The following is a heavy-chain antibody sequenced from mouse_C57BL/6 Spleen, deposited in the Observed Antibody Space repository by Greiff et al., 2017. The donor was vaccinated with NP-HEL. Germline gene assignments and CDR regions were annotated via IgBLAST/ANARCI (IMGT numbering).Heavy chain of an antibody. V-gene: IGHV1-69*01. J-gene: IGHJ2*01. CDR2: IDPSDSYT. CDR1: GYTFTSYW. D-gene: IGHD1-1*01. CDR3: ARGRYYPLDY. Sequence: VQLQQPGAELVMPGASVKLSCKASGYTFTSYWMHWVKQRPGQGLEWIGEIDPSDSYTNYNQKFKGKSTLTVDKSSSTAYMQLSSLTSEDSAVYYCARGRYYPLDYWGQGTTLTVSS.